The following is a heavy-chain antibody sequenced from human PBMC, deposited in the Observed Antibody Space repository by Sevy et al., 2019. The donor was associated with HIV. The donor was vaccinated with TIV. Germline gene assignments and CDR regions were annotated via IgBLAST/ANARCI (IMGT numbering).Heavy chain of an antibody. V-gene: IGHV3-23*01. CDR1: GFTFSTYA. CDR2: ISGGGIGI. D-gene: IGHD6-19*01. J-gene: IGHJ5*02. CDR3: AKELPGYQYDSSGNLDT. Sequence: GGSLRLSCAASGFTFSTYAMSWVRQAPGKGLEWVSGISGGGIGIYYAGSVKGRFTISRDNSKNTLILQMNSLRAEDTAIYYCAKELPGYQYDSSGNLDTWGQGRLVTVSS.